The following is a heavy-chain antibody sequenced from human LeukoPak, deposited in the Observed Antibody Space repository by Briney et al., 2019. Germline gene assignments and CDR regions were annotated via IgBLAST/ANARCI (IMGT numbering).Heavy chain of an antibody. J-gene: IGHJ3*02. V-gene: IGHV1-18*01. Sequence: GASVKVSCKASGYTFTSYGISWVRQAPGQGLEWMGWISAYNGNTNYAQKLQGRVTMTTDTSTSTAYMELRSLRSDDTAVYYCARPRQAYDYDSSGHDAFDIWGQGTMVTVSS. CDR3: ARPRQAYDYDSSGHDAFDI. CDR2: ISAYNGNT. D-gene: IGHD3-22*01. CDR1: GYTFTSYG.